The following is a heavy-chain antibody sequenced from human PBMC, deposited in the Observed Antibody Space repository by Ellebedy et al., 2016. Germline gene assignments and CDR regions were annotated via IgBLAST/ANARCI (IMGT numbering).Heavy chain of an antibody. D-gene: IGHD2-15*01. V-gene: IGHV3-30*18. J-gene: IGHJ6*02. CDR2: ISYDGSNK. CDR1: GFTFRNYG. CDR3: AKDRGCSGGSCYVSYGLDV. Sequence: GESLKISXAASGFTFRNYGMHWVRQAPGKGLEWVAIISYDGSNKYYADSVKGRFTFSRDNSKNTLYLQMNTLRPEDTAVYYCAKDRGCSGGSCYVSYGLDVWGQGTTVTVSS.